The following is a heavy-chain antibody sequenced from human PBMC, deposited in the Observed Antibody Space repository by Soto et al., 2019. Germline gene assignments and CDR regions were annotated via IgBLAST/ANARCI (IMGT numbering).Heavy chain of an antibody. Sequence: GGSLILSCAASGFTFSSFWMDWVRQAPGKGLEWVANINPDGSEKHYVDSVKGRFTISRDNAKNSLYLLMSSLTAEDSAVYYCARSLPGNYGDFDLWGQGTMVTVSS. CDR3: ARSLPGNYGDFDL. J-gene: IGHJ3*01. CDR1: GFTFSSFW. D-gene: IGHD1-1*01. CDR2: INPDGSEK. V-gene: IGHV3-7*01.